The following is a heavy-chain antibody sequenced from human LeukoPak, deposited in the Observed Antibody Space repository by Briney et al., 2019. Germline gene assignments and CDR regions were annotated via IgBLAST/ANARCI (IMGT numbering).Heavy chain of an antibody. D-gene: IGHD6-13*01. CDR3: AREDVYSSSWGGWFDP. V-gene: IGHV4-59*01. J-gene: IGHJ5*02. Sequence: KASESLSLTCTASGGSISSYYWSWIRQPPGKGLEWIGYIYYSGSTNYHPSLKSRVTISVGPSKNQFSLKLSSVTAAHTAVYYWAREDVYSSSWGGWFDPWGQGTLVTVSS. CDR2: IYYSGST. CDR1: GGSISSYY.